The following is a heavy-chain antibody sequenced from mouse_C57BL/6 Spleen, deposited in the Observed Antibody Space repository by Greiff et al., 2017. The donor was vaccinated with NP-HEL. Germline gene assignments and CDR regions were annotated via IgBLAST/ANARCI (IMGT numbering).Heavy chain of an antibody. CDR3: AYSAWFAD. Sequence: DVQLVESGGGLVQPGGSMKLSCVASGFTFSNYWMNWVRQSPEKGLEWVAQIRLKSDNYATHYAESVKGRFTISRDDSTSRVYLPMNNLRAEDTGIYYCAYSAWFADWGKGTLVTVAA. V-gene: IGHV6-3*01. D-gene: IGHD1-1*01. CDR2: IRLKSDNYAT. CDR1: GFTFSNYW. J-gene: IGHJ3*01.